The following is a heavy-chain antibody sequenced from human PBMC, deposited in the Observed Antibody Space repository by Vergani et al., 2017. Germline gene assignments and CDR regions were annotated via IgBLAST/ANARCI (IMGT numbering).Heavy chain of an antibody. CDR3: ARFRDIVVVPAAKDNPNWFDP. J-gene: IGHJ5*02. CDR2: IYHSGST. D-gene: IGHD2-2*01. Sequence: QVQLQESGPGLVKPSETLSLTCAVSGYSISSGYYWGWIRQPPGKGLEWIGSIYHSGSTNYNTSLKSRVTISVDTSKNQFSLKLSSVTAADTAVYYCARFRDIVVVPAAKDNPNWFDPWGQGTLVTVSS. CDR1: GYSISSGYY. V-gene: IGHV4-38-2*01.